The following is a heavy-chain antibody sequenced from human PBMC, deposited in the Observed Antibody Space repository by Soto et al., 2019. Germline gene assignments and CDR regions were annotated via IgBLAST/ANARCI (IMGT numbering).Heavy chain of an antibody. Sequence: SETLSLTCAVSGGSISSGGYSWSWIRQPPGKGLEWIGYIYYSGSTNYNPSLKSRVTISVDTSKNQFSLKLSSVTAADTAVYYWARVPLAGDDILTGFWFDPWGQGTLVTVS. J-gene: IGHJ5*02. V-gene: IGHV4-61*08. D-gene: IGHD3-9*01. CDR3: ARVPLAGDDILTGFWFDP. CDR2: IYYSGST. CDR1: GGSISSGGYS.